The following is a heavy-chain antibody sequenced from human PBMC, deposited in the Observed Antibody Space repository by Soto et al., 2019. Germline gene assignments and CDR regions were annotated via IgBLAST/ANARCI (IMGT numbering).Heavy chain of an antibody. J-gene: IGHJ4*02. CDR3: ARDPAEPAFDY. CDR2: ISSSSSTI. Sequence: GGSLRLSCAASGFTFSSYSMNWVRQAPGKGLEWVSYISSSSSTIYYADSVKGRFTISRDNAKNSLYLQMNSLRAEDTAVYYCARDPAEPAFDYWGQGTLVTVSS. V-gene: IGHV3-48*01. CDR1: GFTFSSYS.